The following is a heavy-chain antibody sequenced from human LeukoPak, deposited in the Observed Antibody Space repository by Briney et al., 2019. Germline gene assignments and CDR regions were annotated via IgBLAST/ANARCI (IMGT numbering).Heavy chain of an antibody. CDR3: ARQNYYDSSGYYSCFDY. V-gene: IGHV5-51*01. J-gene: IGHJ4*02. Sequence: GESLKISCKGSGYSFTSYWIGWVRQMPGKGLEWMGIIYPGDSDTRYSPSFQGQVTISADKSSSTAYLQWSSLKASDTAMYYCARQNYYDSSGYYSCFDYWGQGTLVTVSS. D-gene: IGHD3-22*01. CDR2: IYPGDSDT. CDR1: GYSFTSYW.